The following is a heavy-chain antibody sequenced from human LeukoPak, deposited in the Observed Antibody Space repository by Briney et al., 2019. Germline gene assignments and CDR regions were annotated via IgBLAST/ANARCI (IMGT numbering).Heavy chain of an antibody. D-gene: IGHD3-16*01. Sequence: PGGSLRLSCAASGFTFSDYYLSWIRQAPGMGLEWISHISGISDTIYYADSVKGRFTISRDNAKNSLYLQMNSLRAEDTAVYYCARDPFGGPMGHWGQGTLVTVSS. CDR3: ARDPFGGPMGH. CDR1: GFTFSDYY. CDR2: ISGISDTI. J-gene: IGHJ1*01. V-gene: IGHV3-11*04.